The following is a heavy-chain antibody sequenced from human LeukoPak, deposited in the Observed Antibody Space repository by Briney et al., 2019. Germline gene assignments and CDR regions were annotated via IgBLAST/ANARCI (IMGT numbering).Heavy chain of an antibody. V-gene: IGHV3-30*01. Sequence: PGGSLRLSCAASGFTFSSYAMHWVRQAPGKGLEGVAVISYDGSNKYYADSVKGRFTISRDNSKNTLYLQMNSLRAEDTAVYYCARVRLYYYDSSGYPDAFDIWGQGTMVTVSS. J-gene: IGHJ3*02. CDR1: GFTFSSYA. CDR2: ISYDGSNK. D-gene: IGHD3-22*01. CDR3: ARVRLYYYDSSGYPDAFDI.